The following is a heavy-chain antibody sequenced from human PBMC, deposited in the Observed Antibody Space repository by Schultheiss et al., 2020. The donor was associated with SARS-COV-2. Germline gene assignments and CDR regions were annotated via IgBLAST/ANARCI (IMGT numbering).Heavy chain of an antibody. Sequence: GSLRLSCTVSGGSISSFYWSWIRQPAGKGLEWIGRFHSSGTTNYNPSLKSRVTMSADTSKNQFSLKLSSVTAADTAVYYCAREPGSTSYAFDIWGQGTMVTVSS. CDR3: AREPGSTSYAFDI. J-gene: IGHJ3*02. CDR2: FHSSGTT. V-gene: IGHV4-4*07. CDR1: GGSISSFY. D-gene: IGHD2-2*01.